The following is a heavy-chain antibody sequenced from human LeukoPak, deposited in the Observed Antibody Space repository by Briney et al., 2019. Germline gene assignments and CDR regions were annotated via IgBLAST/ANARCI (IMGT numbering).Heavy chain of an antibody. D-gene: IGHD3-22*01. Sequence: SETLSLTCTVSGGSISSSSYHWGWIRQPPGKGLEWIGTIYYGGSTYYNPSLKSRVTISVDTSKKQFSLKLTSVTAADAAVYYCARLGDYYDSSGYFDAFDIWGQGTMVTVFS. CDR1: GGSISSSSYH. V-gene: IGHV4-39*01. J-gene: IGHJ3*02. CDR3: ARLGDYYDSSGYFDAFDI. CDR2: IYYGGST.